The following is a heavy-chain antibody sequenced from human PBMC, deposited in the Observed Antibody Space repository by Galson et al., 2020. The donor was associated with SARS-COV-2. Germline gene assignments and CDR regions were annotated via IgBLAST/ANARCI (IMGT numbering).Heavy chain of an antibody. J-gene: IGHJ3*02. CDR2: IYWNDEK. D-gene: IGHD2-15*01. Sequence: SGPTLVKPTQTLTLTCTLSGFSLSTSGVGVGWIRQPPGKALEWLALIYWNDEKSYSSSLKSRLTITKDTSKNQVVLTTTNMDPVDRATYYCAHRPLCSCGSCDSGRNIGFDIWCQGTMVTVSS. V-gene: IGHV2-5*01. CDR3: AHRPLCSCGSCDSGRNIGFDI. CDR1: GFSLSTSGVG.